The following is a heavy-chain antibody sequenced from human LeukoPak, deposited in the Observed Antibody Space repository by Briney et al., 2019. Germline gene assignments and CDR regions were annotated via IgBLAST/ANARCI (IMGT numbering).Heavy chain of an antibody. J-gene: IGHJ4*02. CDR1: GYTFTSYA. V-gene: IGHV1-3*01. D-gene: IGHD1-26*01. CDR2: INAGNGNT. Sequence: ASVKVSCKASGYTFTSYAMHWVRQAPGQRLEWMGWINAGNGNTKYSQKFQGRVTITRDTSASTAYMEPSSLRSEDTAVYYCARLGSYHYFDYWGQGTLVTASS. CDR3: ARLGSYHYFDY.